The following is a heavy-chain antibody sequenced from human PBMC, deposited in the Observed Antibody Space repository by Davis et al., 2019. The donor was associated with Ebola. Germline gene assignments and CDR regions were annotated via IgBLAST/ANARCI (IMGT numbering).Heavy chain of an antibody. J-gene: IGHJ4*02. CDR1: GYTFTSYY. V-gene: IGHV1-46*01. Sequence: ASVTVSCKASGYTFTSYYMHWVRQAPGQGLEWMGLINPSGGSTSYAQKFQGRVTMTRDTSTSTVYMELRSLRSEDTAVYYRAREGTQYSSSQDFDYWGQGTLVTVSS. CDR2: INPSGGST. D-gene: IGHD6-6*01. CDR3: AREGTQYSSSQDFDY.